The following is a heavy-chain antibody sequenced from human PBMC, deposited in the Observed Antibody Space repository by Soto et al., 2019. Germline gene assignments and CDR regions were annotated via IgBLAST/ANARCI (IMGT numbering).Heavy chain of an antibody. J-gene: IGHJ3*02. CDR1: GFTFDDYA. CDR2: ISWNSGSI. CDR3: EKDIEYGDYGNDAFDI. Sequence: EVQLVESGGGLVQPGRSLRLSFAASGFTFDDYAMHWVRQAPGKGLEWVSGISWNSGSIGYADSVTGGFTISRDNAKNSLYLQMNSLRAEDTALYYCEKDIEYGDYGNDAFDIWGQGTMVTVSS. D-gene: IGHD4-17*01. V-gene: IGHV3-9*01.